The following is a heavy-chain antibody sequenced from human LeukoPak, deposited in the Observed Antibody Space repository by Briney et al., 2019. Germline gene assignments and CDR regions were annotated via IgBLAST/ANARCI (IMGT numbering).Heavy chain of an antibody. D-gene: IGHD2-2*02. V-gene: IGHV4-30-4*01. CDR3: ARVGYCSSTSCYISIDY. CDR2: IYYSGST. J-gene: IGHJ4*02. CDR1: GGSISSGDYS. Sequence: SQTLSLTCTVSGGSISSGDYSWSWIRQPPGKGLEWIGYIYYSGSTYYNPSLKSRVTISVDTSKNQFSLKLSSVTAADTAVYYCARVGYCSSTSCYISIDYWGQGTLVTVSS.